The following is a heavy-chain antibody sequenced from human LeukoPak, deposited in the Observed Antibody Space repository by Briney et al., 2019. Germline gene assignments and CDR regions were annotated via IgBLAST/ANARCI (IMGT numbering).Heavy chain of an antibody. V-gene: IGHV3-11*01. CDR1: GFTFSDYY. J-gene: IGHJ2*01. D-gene: IGHD3-10*01. Sequence: GGSLRLSCAASGFTFSDYYMSWIRQAPGKGLEWVSYISSSGSLIFYADSVKGRFTISRDNAKNSLFLQINSLKTEDTAVYYCARVSPIRSSWYFDLWGRGTLVTVSS. CDR2: ISSSGSLI. CDR3: ARVSPIRSSWYFDL.